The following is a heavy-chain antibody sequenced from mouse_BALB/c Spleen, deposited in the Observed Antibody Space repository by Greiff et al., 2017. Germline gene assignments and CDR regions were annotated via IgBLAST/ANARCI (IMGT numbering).Heavy chain of an antibody. CDR2: IDPENGNT. Sequence: EVQLQQSGAELVRPGALVKLSCKASGFNIKDYYMHWVKQRPEQGLEWIGWIDPENGNTIYDPKFQGKASITADTSSNTAYLQLSSLTSEDTAVYYCAREGWNDGGGFAYWGQGTLVTVSA. V-gene: IGHV14-1*02. D-gene: IGHD1-1*02. CDR3: AREGWNDGGGFAY. CDR1: GFNIKDYY. J-gene: IGHJ3*01.